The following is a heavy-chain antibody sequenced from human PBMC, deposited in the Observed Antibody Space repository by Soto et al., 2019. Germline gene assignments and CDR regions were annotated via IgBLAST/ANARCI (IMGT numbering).Heavy chain of an antibody. CDR1: GFTFSSYA. CDR3: AREGVNIFQTQSNYYYYYGMDV. D-gene: IGHD2-21*01. V-gene: IGHV3-30-3*01. Sequence: QVQLVESGGGVVQPGRSLRLSCAASGFTFSSYAMHWVRQAPGKGLEWVAVISYDGSNKYYADSVKGRFTISRDNSKNTLYLQMNSLRAEDTAVYYCAREGVNIFQTQSNYYYYYGMDVWGQGTTVTVSS. CDR2: ISYDGSNK. J-gene: IGHJ6*02.